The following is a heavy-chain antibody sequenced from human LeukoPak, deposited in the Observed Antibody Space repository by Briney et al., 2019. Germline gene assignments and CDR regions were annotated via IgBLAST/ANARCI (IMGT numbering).Heavy chain of an antibody. Sequence: GGSLRLSCAASGFTFSTYAMSWVRQAPGKGLEWVSSIIVSGGSTYYADSVQGRFTISRDNSKNTLYLQMNSLRAEDTAVYYCAKRAYFDYWGQGTLVTVSS. V-gene: IGHV3-23*01. CDR3: AKRAYFDY. J-gene: IGHJ4*02. CDR1: GFTFSTYA. CDR2: IIVSGGST.